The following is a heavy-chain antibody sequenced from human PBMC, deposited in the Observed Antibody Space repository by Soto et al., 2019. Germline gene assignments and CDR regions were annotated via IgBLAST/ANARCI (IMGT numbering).Heavy chain of an antibody. CDR1: VVSISSGDYY. CDR2: IYYSGST. D-gene: IGHD4-17*01. Sequence: SETLSLTCTVSVVSISSGDYYCSWIGQPPGKGLEWIGYIYYSGSTYYNPSLKSRVTISVDTSKNQFSLKLSSVTAADTAVYYCANTVTTFRGSIEYLGQGTLVSLSS. CDR3: ANTVTTFRGSIEY. J-gene: IGHJ4*02. V-gene: IGHV4-30-4*01.